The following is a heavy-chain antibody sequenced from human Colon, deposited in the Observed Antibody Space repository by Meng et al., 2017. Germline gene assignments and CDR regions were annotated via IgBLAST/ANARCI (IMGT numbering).Heavy chain of an antibody. Sequence: VHRVQLGAEVKKPGASVKVSCKASGYTFTGYYMHWVRQAPGQGLEWMGRINPNSGGTNYAQKFQGRVTMTRDTSISTAYMELSRLRSDDTAVYYCARLKVVVITGDSDVDYWGQGTLVTVSS. CDR3: ARLKVVVITGDSDVDY. CDR2: INPNSGGT. D-gene: IGHD3-22*01. J-gene: IGHJ4*02. CDR1: GYTFTGYY. V-gene: IGHV1-2*06.